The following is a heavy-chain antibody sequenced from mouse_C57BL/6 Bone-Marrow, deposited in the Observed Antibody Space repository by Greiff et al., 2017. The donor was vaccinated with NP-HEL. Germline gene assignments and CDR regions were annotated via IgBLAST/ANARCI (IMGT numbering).Heavy chain of an antibody. CDR2: ISDGGSYT. Sequence: EVQGVESGGGLVKPGGSLKLSCAASGFTFSSYAMSWVRQTPEKRLEWVATISDGGSYTYYPDNVKGRFTISRDNAKNNLYLQMSHLKSEDTAMYYCARDDYYGSRRYIDVWGTGTTVTVSS. D-gene: IGHD1-1*01. J-gene: IGHJ1*03. CDR1: GFTFSSYA. CDR3: ARDDYYGSRRYIDV. V-gene: IGHV5-4*01.